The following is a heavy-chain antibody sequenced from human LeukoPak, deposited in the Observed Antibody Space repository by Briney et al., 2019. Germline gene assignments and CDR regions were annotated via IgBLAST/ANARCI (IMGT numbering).Heavy chain of an antibody. CDR2: INSDGSST. CDR3: ARSPDWGMVRGVTHHSYFDY. J-gene: IGHJ4*02. D-gene: IGHD3-10*01. CDR1: GFTFSSYW. Sequence: PGGSLRLSCAASGFTFSSYWMHWVRQAPGKGLVWVSRINSDGSSTSYADSVKGRFTISRDNAKNTLYLQMNSLRAEDTAVYYCARSPDWGMVRGVTHHSYFDYWGQGTLVTVSS. V-gene: IGHV3-74*01.